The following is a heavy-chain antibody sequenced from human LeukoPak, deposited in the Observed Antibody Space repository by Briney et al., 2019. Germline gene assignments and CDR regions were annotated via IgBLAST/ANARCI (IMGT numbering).Heavy chain of an antibody. D-gene: IGHD2-2*02. CDR1: GFTFSNFA. V-gene: IGHV3-23*01. CDR3: AKDMVPAAILGIYMDV. Sequence: PGGSLRLSCAASGFTFSNFAMNWVRRAPEKGLDWVSGIGGSGDKTYYADSVKGRFTISRDNSRNTLYLQMNTLTAEDTAVYYCAKDMVPAAILGIYMDVWGKGTTVTVSS. CDR2: IGGSGDKT. J-gene: IGHJ6*03.